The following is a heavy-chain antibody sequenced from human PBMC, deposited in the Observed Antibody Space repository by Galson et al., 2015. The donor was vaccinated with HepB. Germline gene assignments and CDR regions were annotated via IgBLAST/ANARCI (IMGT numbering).Heavy chain of an antibody. V-gene: IGHV3-30-3*01. D-gene: IGHD3-3*01. CDR2: ISYDGSNK. J-gene: IGHJ4*02. CDR3: ASALFGVVIINFDY. Sequence: LRLSCAASGFTFSSYAMHWVRQAPGKGLEWVAVISYDGSNKYYADSVKGRFTISRDNSKNTLYLQMNSLRAEDTAVYYCASALFGVVIINFDYWGQGTLVTVSS. CDR1: GFTFSSYA.